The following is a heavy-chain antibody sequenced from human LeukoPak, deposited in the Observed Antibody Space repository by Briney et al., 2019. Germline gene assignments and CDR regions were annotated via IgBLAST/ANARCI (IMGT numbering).Heavy chain of an antibody. V-gene: IGHV1-3*02. CDR2: NNAGNGTT. D-gene: IGHD1-20*01. CDR1: GYSFTSYA. J-gene: IGHJ4*02. CDR3: ARGTYNWAFDY. Sequence: EASVKVSCKASGYSFTSYALHWVRQAPGQGLEWMGWNNAGNGTTKYSQEFQGRITITRDTSASTAYMELSSLRSEDMALYYCARGTYNWAFDYWGQGTLVTVSS.